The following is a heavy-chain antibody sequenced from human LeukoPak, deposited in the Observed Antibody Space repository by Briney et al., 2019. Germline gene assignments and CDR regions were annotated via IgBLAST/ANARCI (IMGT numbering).Heavy chain of an antibody. D-gene: IGHD3-9*01. CDR1: GGTFSSYA. J-gene: IGHJ3*02. Sequence: ASVKVSCKASGGTFSSYAISWVRQAPGQGLEWMGGIIPIFGTANYAQKFQGRVTITADESTSTAYMELSSLRSEDTAVYYCASTTLRYFDWSRDDAFDIWGQGTMVTVSS. CDR3: ASTTLRYFDWSRDDAFDI. V-gene: IGHV1-69*13. CDR2: IIPIFGTA.